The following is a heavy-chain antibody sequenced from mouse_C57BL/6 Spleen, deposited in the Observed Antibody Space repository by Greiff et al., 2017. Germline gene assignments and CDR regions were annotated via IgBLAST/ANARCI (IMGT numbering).Heavy chain of an antibody. V-gene: IGHV2-2*01. Sequence: QVQLKESGPGLVQPSQSLSITCTVSGFSLTSYGVHWVRQSPGKGLEWLGVIWSGGSTDYNAAFISRLSISKDNSKSQVFFKMNSLQADDTAIDYCARKDGRLFYYAMDYWGQGTSVTVSS. CDR3: ARKDGRLFYYAMDY. D-gene: IGHD1-1*01. CDR1: GFSLTSYG. CDR2: IWSGGST. J-gene: IGHJ4*01.